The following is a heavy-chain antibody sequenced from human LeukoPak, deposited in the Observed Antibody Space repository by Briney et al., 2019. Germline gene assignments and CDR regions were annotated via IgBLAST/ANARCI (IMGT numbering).Heavy chain of an antibody. J-gene: IGHJ6*03. CDR3: ARDGGYSYGSTYYYYYMDV. CDR2: ISYDGSNK. CDR1: GFTFSSYA. D-gene: IGHD5-18*01. V-gene: IGHV3-30*01. Sequence: GGSLRLSCAASGFTFSSYAMHWVRQAPGKGLEGVAVISYDGSNKYYADSVKGRFTISRDNSKNTLYLQMNSLRAEDTAVYYCARDGGYSYGSTYYYYYMDVWGKGTTVTVSS.